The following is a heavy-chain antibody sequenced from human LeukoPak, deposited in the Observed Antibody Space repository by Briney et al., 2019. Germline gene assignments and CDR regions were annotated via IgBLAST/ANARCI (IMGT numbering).Heavy chain of an antibody. J-gene: IGHJ6*03. CDR1: GGSFSSNSSY. V-gene: IGHV4-39*01. CDR3: VRQNSDYYYYYLDV. Sequence: TSETLSLTCTVSGGSFSSNSSYWAWNRQPPGRVRVWLVSVYYSGTTYYNTSLESRVTISEDTSRNRFSLMLSSVTAADTAVYYCVRQNSDYYYYYLDVWGEGTTVIVSS. CDR2: VYYSGTT. D-gene: IGHD1-7*01.